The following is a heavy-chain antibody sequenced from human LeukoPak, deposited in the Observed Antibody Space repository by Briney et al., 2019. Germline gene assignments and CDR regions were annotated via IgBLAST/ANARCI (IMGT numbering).Heavy chain of an antibody. CDR1: GFTFSRYW. CDR3: ARDQDRYYDFWSGYYD. Sequence: GGSLRLSCAASGFTFSRYWMSWVRQAPGRGREGVAHIKQDGSEKYYVDSVKGRFTISRDNAKNSLYLQMNSLRAEDTAVYYCARDQDRYYDFWSGYYDWGQGTLVTVSS. D-gene: IGHD3-3*01. V-gene: IGHV3-7*01. CDR2: IKQDGSEK. J-gene: IGHJ4*02.